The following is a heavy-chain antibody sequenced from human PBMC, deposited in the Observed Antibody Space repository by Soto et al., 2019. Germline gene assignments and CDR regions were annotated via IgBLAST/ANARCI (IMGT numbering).Heavy chain of an antibody. J-gene: IGHJ4*02. V-gene: IGHV4-59*08. CDR2: IYYSGST. Sequence: SETLSLTCTVSGGSISSYYWSWIRQPPGKGLEWIGYIYYSGSTNYNPSLKSRVTISVDTSKNQFSLKLSSVTAADTAVYYCASSYYDFWSGYYYFDYWGQGTLVTVSS. D-gene: IGHD3-3*01. CDR1: GGSISSYY. CDR3: ASSYYDFWSGYYYFDY.